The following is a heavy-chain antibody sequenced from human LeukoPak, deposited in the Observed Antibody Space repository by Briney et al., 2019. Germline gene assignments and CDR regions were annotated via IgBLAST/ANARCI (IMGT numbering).Heavy chain of an antibody. CDR2: IYSGGST. D-gene: IGHD6-19*01. J-gene: IGHJ4*02. V-gene: IGHV3-53*01. Sequence: GGSLRLSCAASGFSVSSNYMSWVRQAPGKGLEWVSVIYSGGSTYYADSVKGRFTISRDNSKNTLYLQMNSLRAEDTAVYYCAKGTEQWLTDYWGQGTLVTVSS. CDR3: AKGTEQWLTDY. CDR1: GFSVSSNY.